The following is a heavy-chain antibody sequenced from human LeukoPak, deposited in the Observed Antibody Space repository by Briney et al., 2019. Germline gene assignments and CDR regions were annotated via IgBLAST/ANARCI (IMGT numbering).Heavy chain of an antibody. CDR1: GDSISSYY. J-gene: IGHJ4*02. Sequence: SETLSLTCTVSGDSISSYYWSWIRQPPGKGLEWIGYIYYSGSTNYNPSLKSRVTISVDTSKNQFSLKLSSVTAADTAVYYRARDQGDGYNGIDYWGQGTLVAVSS. D-gene: IGHD5-24*01. V-gene: IGHV4-59*01. CDR3: ARDQGDGYNGIDY. CDR2: IYYSGST.